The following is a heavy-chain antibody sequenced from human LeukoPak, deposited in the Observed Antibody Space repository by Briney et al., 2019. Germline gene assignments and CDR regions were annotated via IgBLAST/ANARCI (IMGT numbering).Heavy chain of an antibody. CDR3: ARHPDF. Sequence: VQPGGSLRLSCAASGFTFSTYAMSWVRPAPGKGLEWVSTFSGHTHSAYYADSVTGRFTISRDNSKNMLYLQMNILRDEDTAVYYCARHPDFWGQGTLVTVSS. J-gene: IGHJ4*02. V-gene: IGHV3-23*01. CDR2: FSGHTHSA. CDR1: GFTFSTYA.